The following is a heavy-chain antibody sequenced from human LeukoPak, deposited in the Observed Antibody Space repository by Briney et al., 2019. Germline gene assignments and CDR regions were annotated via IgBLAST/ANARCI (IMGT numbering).Heavy chain of an antibody. D-gene: IGHD6-13*01. J-gene: IGHJ4*02. Sequence: SETLSLTCTVSGGSISSSSYYWGWIRQPPGKGLEWIGSIYYSGCTYYNPSLKSRVTISVDTSKNQFSLKLSSVTAADTAVYYCAGSSSSWYQVYRGQGTLVTVSS. CDR2: IYYSGCT. CDR3: AGSSSSWYQVY. CDR1: GGSISSSSYY. V-gene: IGHV4-39*01.